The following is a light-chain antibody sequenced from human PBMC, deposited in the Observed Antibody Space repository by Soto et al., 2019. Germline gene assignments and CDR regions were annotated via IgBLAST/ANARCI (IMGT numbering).Light chain of an antibody. CDR2: GAS. Sequence: EIVMTQSPATLSVSPGERATLSCRASQSVSSNLAWYRQKPGQAPRLLIYGASTRATDIPARFSGSGSGTEFTLTISSLQSEDFAVCYCQQYNNFWTFGQGTKVEIK. CDR1: QSVSSN. J-gene: IGKJ1*01. CDR3: QQYNNFWT. V-gene: IGKV3-15*01.